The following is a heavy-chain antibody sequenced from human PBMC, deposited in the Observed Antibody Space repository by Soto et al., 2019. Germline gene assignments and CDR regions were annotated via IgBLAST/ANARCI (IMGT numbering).Heavy chain of an antibody. CDR1: GGSISNYY. CDR2: IFYSGST. Sequence: PSETLSLTCTVSGGSISNYYWSWIRQPPGRGLEWIGHIFYSGSTNYNPALKSRVTISVDTSKNQFSLKLSSVTAADTAVYYCAKVYRPLDYYDSSEWGGNDAFDIWGQGTMVTVSS. D-gene: IGHD3-22*01. V-gene: IGHV4-59*12. CDR3: AKVYRPLDYYDSSEWGGNDAFDI. J-gene: IGHJ3*02.